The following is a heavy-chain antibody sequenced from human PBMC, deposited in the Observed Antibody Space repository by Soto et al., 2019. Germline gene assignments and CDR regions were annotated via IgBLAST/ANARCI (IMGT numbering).Heavy chain of an antibody. D-gene: IGHD3-22*01. Sequence: SETLSLTCAVYGGSFSGYYWSWIRQPPGKGLEWIGEISHSGSAKYNPSLKSRVIISVDTSKNQFSLKLRSVTAADTAVYYCARRKSMYYYDTRPYYSGMDVWGQGTTVTVSS. J-gene: IGHJ6*02. V-gene: IGHV4-34*01. CDR3: ARRKSMYYYDTRPYYSGMDV. CDR1: GGSFSGYY. CDR2: ISHSGSA.